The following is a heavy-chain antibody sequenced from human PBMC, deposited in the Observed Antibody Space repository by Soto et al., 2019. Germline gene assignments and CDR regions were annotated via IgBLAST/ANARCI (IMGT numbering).Heavy chain of an antibody. CDR2: INPNSGGT. Sequence: QVQLVQSGAEVKKPGASVKVSCKASGYTFTGYYMHLVRQAPGQGLEWMGWINPNSGGTNYAQKFQGWVTMTRDTSISTAYMELSRLRSDDTAVYYCARSVAGRGVYYYYGMDVWGQGTTVTVSS. CDR1: GYTFTGYY. V-gene: IGHV1-2*04. CDR3: ARSVAGRGVYYYYGMDV. D-gene: IGHD6-19*01. J-gene: IGHJ6*02.